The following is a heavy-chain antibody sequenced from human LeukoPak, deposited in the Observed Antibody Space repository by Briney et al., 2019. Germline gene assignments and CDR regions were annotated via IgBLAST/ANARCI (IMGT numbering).Heavy chain of an antibody. CDR3: VTDYLQGEMATIRVNH. CDR2: IQSKADGGAA. CDR1: GFTFSNAW. D-gene: IGHD5-24*01. V-gene: IGHV3-15*01. J-gene: IGHJ5*02. Sequence: GGSLRPSCAASGFTFSNAWMSWVRQAPGKGLEWVGRIQSKADGGAADYAAPVKGKFTISRDDPKNTVYLQMNSLKTEDTAVYYCVTDYLQGEMATIRVNHWRQGTLVTVSS.